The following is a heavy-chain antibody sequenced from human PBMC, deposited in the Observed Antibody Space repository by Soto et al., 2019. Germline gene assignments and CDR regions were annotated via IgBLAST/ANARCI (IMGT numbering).Heavy chain of an antibody. CDR1: GFTFTSYA. J-gene: IGHJ5*02. Sequence: QVQLVESGGGVVQPGRSLRLSCAASGFTFTSYAMHWVRQAPGKGLEWVTFISSDGSDKYYADSVKGRFTISRDNSKDTVYLQMNSLRGEDTAVYFCATPNSPWGQGTLVTVSS. CDR3: ATPNSP. V-gene: IGHV3-30*03. CDR2: ISSDGSDK.